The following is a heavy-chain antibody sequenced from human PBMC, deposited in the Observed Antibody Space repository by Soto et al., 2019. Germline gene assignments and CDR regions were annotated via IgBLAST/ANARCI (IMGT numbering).Heavy chain of an antibody. Sequence: EVQLVESGGGLVQPGGSLRLSCAASEFTFSGRSVHWVRQAPGKGLVWVSGIDKVGTDSTYADSVKGRFTSSRDNAKNTVYLQMSRLGVEDTAVYYCARGGVGPEFWGKGTRVNVSS. D-gene: IGHD1-26*01. CDR1: EFTFSGRS. CDR2: IDKVGTDS. V-gene: IGHV3-74*01. CDR3: ARGGVGPEF. J-gene: IGHJ6*03.